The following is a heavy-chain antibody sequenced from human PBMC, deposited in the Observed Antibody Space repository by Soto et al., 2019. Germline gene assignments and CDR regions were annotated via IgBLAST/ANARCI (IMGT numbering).Heavy chain of an antibody. J-gene: IGHJ4*02. CDR2: ISYDGSNK. Sequence: QVQLVESGGGVVQPGRSLRLSCAASGFTFSSYGMHWVRQAPGKGLEWVAVISYDGSNKYYADSVKGRFTTSRDNSKNTLYLQMNSLRAEDTAVYYCASPRGLGFGEFFLDYWGQGTLVTVSS. CDR3: ASPRGLGFGEFFLDY. CDR1: GFTFSSYG. V-gene: IGHV3-30*03. D-gene: IGHD3-10*01.